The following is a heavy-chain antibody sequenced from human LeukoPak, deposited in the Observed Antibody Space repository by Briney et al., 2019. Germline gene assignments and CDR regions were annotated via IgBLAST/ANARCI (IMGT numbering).Heavy chain of an antibody. J-gene: IGHJ4*02. V-gene: IGHV4-38-2*02. CDR2: IYHSGST. D-gene: IGHD1-26*01. CDR3: ARASGIVAATTAY. CDR1: GYSISSGYY. Sequence: SETLSHTCPVSGYSISSGYYWGWIRQPPGKGLEWIGSIYHSGSTYYNPSLKSRVTISVDTSKNQFSLKLSSVTAADTAVYYCARASGIVAATTAYWGQGSLVTVSS.